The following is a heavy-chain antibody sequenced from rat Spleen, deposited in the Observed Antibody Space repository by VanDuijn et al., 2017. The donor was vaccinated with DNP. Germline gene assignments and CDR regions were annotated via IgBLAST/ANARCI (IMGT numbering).Heavy chain of an antibody. CDR3: ARDNYSSYMPYYYAMDA. CDR2: ITPSGDST. Sequence: EVQLVESGGGLVQPGRSLKLSCAASGFTFSDYYMAWVRQAPTKGLEWVASITPSGDSTYYRDSVRGRFTISRDYARSTLYLQMNSLRSEDMATYYCARDNYSSYMPYYYAMDAWGQGTSVTVSS. V-gene: IGHV5-25*01. J-gene: IGHJ4*01. CDR1: GFTFSDYY. D-gene: IGHD1-2*01.